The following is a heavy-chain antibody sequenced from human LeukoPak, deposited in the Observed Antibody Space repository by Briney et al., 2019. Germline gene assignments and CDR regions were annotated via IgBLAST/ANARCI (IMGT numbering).Heavy chain of an antibody. CDR1: GYTFTGYY. CDR2: INPNSDGT. D-gene: IGHD3-10*01. J-gene: IGHJ4*02. Sequence: GASVKVSCKASGYTFTGYYMHWVRQAPGQGLEWMGWINPNSDGTNYAQKFQGRVTMTRDTSISTAYMELSRLRSDDRAVYYCARGSITMVRGVSYYFDYWGQGTLVTVSS. V-gene: IGHV1-2*02. CDR3: ARGSITMVRGVSYYFDY.